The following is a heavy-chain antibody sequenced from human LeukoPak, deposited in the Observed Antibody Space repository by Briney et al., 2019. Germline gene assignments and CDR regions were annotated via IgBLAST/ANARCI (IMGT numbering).Heavy chain of an antibody. CDR1: GYTFTSYD. Sequence: ASVKVSCKASGYTFTSYDINWVRQATGQGLEWMGWMNPNSGNTGYAQKFQGRVTVTRNTSISTAYMELSSLRSEDTAVYYCATLHPYSGYAKPFDYWGQGTLVTVSS. V-gene: IGHV1-8*01. D-gene: IGHD5-12*01. CDR3: ATLHPYSGYAKPFDY. J-gene: IGHJ4*02. CDR2: MNPNSGNT.